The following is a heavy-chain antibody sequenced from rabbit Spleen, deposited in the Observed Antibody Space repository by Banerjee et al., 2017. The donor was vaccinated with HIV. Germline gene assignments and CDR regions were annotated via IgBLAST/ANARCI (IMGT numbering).Heavy chain of an antibody. CDR3: ARDLVGVIGWNFYL. CDR2: IYTGNGKN. J-gene: IGHJ4*01. CDR1: GFSFSSGYD. D-gene: IGHD1-1*01. V-gene: IGHV1S45*01. Sequence: QEQLVESGGGLVKPGASLTLICTASGFSFSSGYDMSWVRQAPGKGLEWIGFIYTGNGKNYYASWAKGRFTISKASSTTVTLRMTSLTAADRAAYFCARDLVGVIGWNFYLWGQGTLVTVS.